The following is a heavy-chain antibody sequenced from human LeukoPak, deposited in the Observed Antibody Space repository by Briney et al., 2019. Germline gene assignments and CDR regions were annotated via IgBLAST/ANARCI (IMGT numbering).Heavy chain of an antibody. V-gene: IGHV3-7*01. D-gene: IGHD5-18*01. J-gene: IGHJ4*02. Sequence: GGSLRLSCAASGFTFSTYDMHWVRQAPGKGLEWVAKTKQDGSEEYYVDSVKGRFTISRDNAKNSLYLQMDSLRAEDTAVYYCAREGYTYDYPYFDYWGQGTLVTVSS. CDR3: AREGYTYDYPYFDY. CDR1: GFTFSTYD. CDR2: TKQDGSEE.